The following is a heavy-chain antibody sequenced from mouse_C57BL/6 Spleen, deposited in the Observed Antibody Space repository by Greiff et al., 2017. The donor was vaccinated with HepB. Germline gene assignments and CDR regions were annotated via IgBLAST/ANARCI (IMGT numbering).Heavy chain of an antibody. D-gene: IGHD4-1*02. V-gene: IGHV1-26*01. Sequence: VQLQQSGPELVKPGASVKISCKASGCTFTDYYMNWVKQSHGKSLEWIGDINPNNGGTSYNQKFKGKATLTVDKSSSTAYMELRSLTSEDSAVYYCASTGTWTYWGQGTLVTVSA. J-gene: IGHJ3*01. CDR2: INPNNGGT. CDR3: ASTGTWTY. CDR1: GCTFTDYY.